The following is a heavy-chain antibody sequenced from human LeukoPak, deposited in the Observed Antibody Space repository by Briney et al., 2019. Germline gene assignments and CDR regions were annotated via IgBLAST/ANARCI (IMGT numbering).Heavy chain of an antibody. Sequence: SETLSRTCAVYGGSFSDYYWNWIRQPPGKGPEWIGEINHSGTTNYNPSLKSRVTISVDTSKNQFSLRLSSVTAADTAVYYCARGLRLPSRSTPAVPHVWGKGTTVTVSA. D-gene: IGHD2/OR15-2a*01. V-gene: IGHV4-34*01. J-gene: IGHJ6*04. CDR3: ARGLRLPSRSTPAVPHV. CDR1: GGSFSDYY. CDR2: INHSGTT.